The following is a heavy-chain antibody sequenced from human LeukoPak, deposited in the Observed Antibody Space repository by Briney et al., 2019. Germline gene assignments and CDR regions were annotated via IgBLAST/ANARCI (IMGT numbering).Heavy chain of an antibody. Sequence: GGSLRLSCAASGFTFDDYAMHWVRQAPGKGPERVSGISWNSGSIGYADSVKGRFTISRDNAKNSLYLQMNSLRAEDTALYYCAKGRDKYQLLSKNWFDPWGRGTLVTVSS. CDR1: GFTFDDYA. J-gene: IGHJ5*02. CDR2: ISWNSGSI. CDR3: AKGRDKYQLLSKNWFDP. D-gene: IGHD2-2*01. V-gene: IGHV3-9*01.